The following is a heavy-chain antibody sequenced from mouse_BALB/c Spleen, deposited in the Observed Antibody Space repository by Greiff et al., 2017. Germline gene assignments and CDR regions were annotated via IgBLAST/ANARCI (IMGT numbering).Heavy chain of an antibody. D-gene: IGHD2-1*01. CDR3: VRHNGNFCYAMDY. J-gene: IGHJ4*01. Sequence: EVKLEESGGGLVQPKGSLKLSCAASGFTFNTYAMNWVRQAPGKGLEWVARIRSKSNNYATYYADSVKDRFTISRDDSQSMLYLQMNNLKTEDTAMYYCVRHNGNFCYAMDYWGQGTSVTVSS. CDR2: IRSKSNNYAT. CDR1: GFTFNTYA. V-gene: IGHV10-1*02.